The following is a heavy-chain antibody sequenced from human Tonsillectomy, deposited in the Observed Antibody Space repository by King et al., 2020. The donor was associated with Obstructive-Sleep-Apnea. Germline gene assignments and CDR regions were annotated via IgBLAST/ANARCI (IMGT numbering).Heavy chain of an antibody. J-gene: IGHJ1*01. CDR1: GFTFSSYA. CDR3: ARGYYDILPGYPEYFQH. D-gene: IGHD3-9*01. CDR2: ISSNGDST. Sequence: QLVQSGGGLVQPGGSLRLSCAASGFTFSSYAMHWVRQAPGKGLEYVSAISSNGDSTYYANSVKGRFTISRDNSKNTLYLQMGSLRAEDMAMYYCARGYYDILPGYPEYFQHWGQGTLVTVSS. V-gene: IGHV3-64*01.